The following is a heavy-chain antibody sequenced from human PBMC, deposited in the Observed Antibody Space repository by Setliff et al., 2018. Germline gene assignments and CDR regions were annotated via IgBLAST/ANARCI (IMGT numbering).Heavy chain of an antibody. CDR2: INPNSGGT. J-gene: IGHJ5*02. D-gene: IGHD2-15*01. V-gene: IGHV1-18*01. Sequence: ASVKVSCKASGYTFRSYAMNWVRQAPGQGLEWMGWINPNSGGTKYAQNFQGRVTMTTDTSTSTAYMELRSLRSDDTAVYYCARDSPEMVAPPAAHCFDPWGQGTLVTVS. CDR3: ARDSPEMVAPPAAHCFDP. CDR1: GYTFRSYA.